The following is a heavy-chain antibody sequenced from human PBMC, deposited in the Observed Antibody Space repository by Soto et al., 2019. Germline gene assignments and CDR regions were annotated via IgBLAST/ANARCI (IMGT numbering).Heavy chain of an antibody. CDR3: ARLVRETPYGMDV. V-gene: IGHV5-51*01. CDR1: GYNFANFW. Sequence: PGESLKISCKGSGYNFANFWIGWVRQMPGKGLEWMGMIFPGDSDTRYSPSFQGQVTISADKSISTAYLQWSSLKASDTAMYYCARLVRETPYGMDVWGQGTTVTVSS. CDR2: IFPGDSDT. D-gene: IGHD3-10*01. J-gene: IGHJ6*02.